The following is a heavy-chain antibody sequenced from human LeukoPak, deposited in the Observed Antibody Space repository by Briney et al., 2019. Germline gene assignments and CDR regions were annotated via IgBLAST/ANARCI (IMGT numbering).Heavy chain of an antibody. D-gene: IGHD1-14*01. CDR1: GGSFSGYY. CDR3: ARRPGNWFDP. V-gene: IGHV4-34*01. J-gene: IGHJ5*02. Sequence: SETLSLTCAVYGGSFSGYYWSWIRQPPGKGLEWIGEINHSGSTNYNPSLKSRVTISVDTSKNQFSLKLSSVTAADTAVYYCARRPGNWFDPWGQGTLVTVSS. CDR2: INHSGST.